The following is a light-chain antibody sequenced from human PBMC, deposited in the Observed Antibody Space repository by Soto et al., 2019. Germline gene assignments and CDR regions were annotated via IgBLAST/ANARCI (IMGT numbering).Light chain of an antibody. J-gene: IGKJ1*01. V-gene: IGKV3-15*01. CDR1: QTVGIS. Sequence: EVVLTQSPATLSVSPGDRVALSCRASQTVGISLAWYQHRPGLAPRLLVHGSSTRATGIPSRFSGSGSETQFTLIISSLQSEDVGVYYCHQYDDWPRTFGRGTKLEI. CDR2: GSS. CDR3: HQYDDWPRT.